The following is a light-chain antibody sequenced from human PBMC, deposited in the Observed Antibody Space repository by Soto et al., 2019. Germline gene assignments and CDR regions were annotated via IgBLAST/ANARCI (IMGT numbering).Light chain of an antibody. V-gene: IGKV1-5*03. Sequence: DIQMTQSPSTLSGSVGDRVTITCRASQTISSWLAWYQQKPGKAPKLLIYKASTLKSGVPSRFSGSGSGTEFTLSISSLQPDDSATYYCQHDNSYSEAFGQGTKVDI. CDR3: QHDNSYSEA. CDR2: KAS. J-gene: IGKJ1*01. CDR1: QTISSW.